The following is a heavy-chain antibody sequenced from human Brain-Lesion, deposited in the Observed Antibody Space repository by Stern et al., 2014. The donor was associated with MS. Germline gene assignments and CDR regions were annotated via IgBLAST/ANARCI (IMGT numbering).Heavy chain of an antibody. CDR2: INRDGSDT. J-gene: IGHJ4*02. Sequence: EVQLLESGGGLVQPGGSLRLSCAASGFNFSSYWMHWVRQFPEKGLFWVSQINRDGSDTSYAASVKGRFSISRDNIRNMLYLRMTSLRAEDTAVYYCARGVGDYWGQGARVTVSS. V-gene: IGHV3-74*02. CDR3: ARGVGDY. D-gene: IGHD3-16*01. CDR1: GFNFSSYW.